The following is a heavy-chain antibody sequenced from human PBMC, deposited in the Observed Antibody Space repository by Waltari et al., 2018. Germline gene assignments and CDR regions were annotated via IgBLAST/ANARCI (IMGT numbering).Heavy chain of an antibody. CDR1: GFAVSSKY. V-gene: IGHV3-53*01. CDR3: ARGGLVPFDY. J-gene: IGHJ4*02. CDR2: IYSGGST. D-gene: IGHD6-19*01. Sequence: EVQLVESGGGLTQPGGALRLACAALGFAVSSKYMSWVRQAPGKGLEWVSVIYSGGSTYYADSVKGRFTISRDNSKNTLYLQMNSLRAEDTAVYYCARGGLVPFDYWGQGTLVTVSS.